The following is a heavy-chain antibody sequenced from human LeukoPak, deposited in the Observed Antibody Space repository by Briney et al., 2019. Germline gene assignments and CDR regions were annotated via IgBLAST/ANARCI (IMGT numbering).Heavy chain of an antibody. V-gene: IGHV3-23*01. CDR1: GFTFSNFG. Sequence: GGSLRLSCAASGFTFSNFGITWVRQAPGKGLEWVSTIVGRDGDTYYTDSMEGRFTISRDKSKNTLYLQMNSLRAEDTAVYYCASSGSGDNYHYYGMDVWGQGTTVTVSS. J-gene: IGHJ6*02. D-gene: IGHD3-10*01. CDR2: IVGRDGDT. CDR3: ASSGSGDNYHYYGMDV.